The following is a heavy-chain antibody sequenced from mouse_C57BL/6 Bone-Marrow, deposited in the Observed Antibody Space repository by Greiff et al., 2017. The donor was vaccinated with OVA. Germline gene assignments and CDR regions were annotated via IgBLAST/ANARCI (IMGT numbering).Heavy chain of an antibody. CDR2: IDPANGNT. Sequence: EVMLVESVAELVRPGASVKLSCTASGFNIKNTYMHWVKQRPEQGLEWIGRIDPANGNTKYAPKFQGKATITADTSSNTAYLQLSSLTSEDTAIYYCARSNYYGRAEYFDCWGQGTTLTVSS. CDR1: GFNIKNTY. CDR3: ARSNYYGRAEYFDC. J-gene: IGHJ2*01. D-gene: IGHD1-2*01. V-gene: IGHV14-3*01.